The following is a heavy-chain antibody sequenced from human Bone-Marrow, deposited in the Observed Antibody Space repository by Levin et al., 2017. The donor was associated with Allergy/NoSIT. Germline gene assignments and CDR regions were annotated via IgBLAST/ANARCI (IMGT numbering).Heavy chain of an antibody. CDR2: ISGSGGNT. CDR1: GFIFSNYA. D-gene: IGHD3-22*01. CDR3: AGYDTSAYHSPFHC. Sequence: GESLKISCAASGFIFSNYAMNWVRQAPGKGLEWVSQISGSGGNTHYADSVKGRFTFSRDNSKNTLYLQMNSLRAEDTAVYYCAGYDTSAYHSPFHCWGQAPLLTVSS. V-gene: IGHV3-23*01. J-gene: IGHJ4*02.